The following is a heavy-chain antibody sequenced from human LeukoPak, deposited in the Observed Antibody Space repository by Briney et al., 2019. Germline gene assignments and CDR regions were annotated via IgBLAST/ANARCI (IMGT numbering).Heavy chain of an antibody. V-gene: IGHV3-43*02. CDR2: ISGDGGST. J-gene: IGHJ4*02. Sequence: PGGSLRLSCAAPGFTFDDYAMHWVRQAPGKGLEWVSLISGDGGSTYYADSVKGRFTIPRDNSKNSLYLQMNSLRTEDTALYYCAKGVGYYYDSSGYFWGQGTLVTVSS. D-gene: IGHD3-22*01. CDR3: AKGVGYYYDSSGYF. CDR1: GFTFDDYA.